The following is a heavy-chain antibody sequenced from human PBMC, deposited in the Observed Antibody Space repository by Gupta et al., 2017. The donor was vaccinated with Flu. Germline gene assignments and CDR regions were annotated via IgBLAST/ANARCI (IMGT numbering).Heavy chain of an antibody. CDR1: GASFGGYY. J-gene: IGHJ4*02. D-gene: IGHD4-4*01. Sequence: QVQLRQWGAGLLKPSETLSPTAAVYGASFGGYYWSWIRQPPGKGLEWIGEINHSGSTNYNPSLKSRVTISVDTSKNQFALKLSSVTAADTAVYYCARWISNYRSYFDYWGQGTLVTVSS. CDR2: INHSGST. CDR3: ARWISNYRSYFDY. V-gene: IGHV4-34*01.